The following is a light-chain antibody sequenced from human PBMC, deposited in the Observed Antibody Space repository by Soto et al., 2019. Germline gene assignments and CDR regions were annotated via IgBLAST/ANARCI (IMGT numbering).Light chain of an antibody. CDR1: QSVSNW. V-gene: IGKV1-5*03. CDR3: QHYDVYPYT. Sequence: DIQMTQSPSTLSASVGDRVTITCRASQSVSNWLAWYQQKPGKVPKLLIFQASTLETGVPSRFSGSISGTEFTLSISSLQPDDFATYYCQHYDVYPYTFGQGTKLEIK. CDR2: QAS. J-gene: IGKJ2*01.